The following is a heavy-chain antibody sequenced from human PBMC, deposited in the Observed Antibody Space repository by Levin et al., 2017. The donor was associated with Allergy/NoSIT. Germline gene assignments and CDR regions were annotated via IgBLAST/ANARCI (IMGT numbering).Heavy chain of an antibody. CDR3: AKDSGTYGASFFDY. Sequence: GESLKISCAASGFTFSSYAMSWVRQAPGKGLEWVSAISGSGGSRYYADSVKGRFTISRDNSKNTLYLQMNSLRAEDTAVYYCAKDSGTYGASFFDYWGQGTLVTVSS. J-gene: IGHJ4*02. CDR1: GFTFSSYA. CDR2: ISGSGGSR. V-gene: IGHV3-23*01. D-gene: IGHD1-26*01.